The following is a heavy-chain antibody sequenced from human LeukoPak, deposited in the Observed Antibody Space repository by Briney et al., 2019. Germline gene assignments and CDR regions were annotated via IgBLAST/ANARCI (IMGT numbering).Heavy chain of an antibody. CDR2: ISYDGSNK. V-gene: IGHV3-30-3*02. CDR1: GFTFSSYA. CDR3: AKSQVMRVPAAIDY. Sequence: GGSLRLSCAASGFTFSSYAMHWVRQAPGKGLEWVAVISYDGSNKYYADSVKGRFTISRDNSKNTLYLQMNSLRAEDTAVYYCAKSQVMRVPAAIDYWGQGTLVTVSS. D-gene: IGHD2-2*01. J-gene: IGHJ4*02.